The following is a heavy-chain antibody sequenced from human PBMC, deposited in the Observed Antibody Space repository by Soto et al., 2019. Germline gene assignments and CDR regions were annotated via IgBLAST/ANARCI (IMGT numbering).Heavy chain of an antibody. V-gene: IGHV1-2*02. J-gene: IGHJ5*02. CDR1: GYTFTGYY. Sequence: ASVKVSCKASGYTFTGYYMHWVRQAPGQGLEWMGWINPNSGGTNYAQKFQGRVTMTRDTSISTAYMELSRLRSDDTAVYYCVRENRKSGSYYNNWFDPWGQGTLVTVSS. D-gene: IGHD1-26*01. CDR3: VRENRKSGSYYNNWFDP. CDR2: INPNSGGT.